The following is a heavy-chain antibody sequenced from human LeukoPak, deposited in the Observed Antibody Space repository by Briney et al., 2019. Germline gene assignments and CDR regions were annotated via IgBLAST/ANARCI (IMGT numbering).Heavy chain of an antibody. CDR1: GFTFSSSW. CDR2: IKQDGSEK. Sequence: GGSLRLSRAASGFTFSSSWMSWVRQAPGKGLEWVANIKQDGSEKYYVDSVKGRFTISRDNAMNSLSLQMNSLRAEDTAVYYCARRLWETTDFDYWGQGTLVTVSS. CDR3: ARRLWETTDFDY. J-gene: IGHJ4*02. V-gene: IGHV3-7*01. D-gene: IGHD2-21*01.